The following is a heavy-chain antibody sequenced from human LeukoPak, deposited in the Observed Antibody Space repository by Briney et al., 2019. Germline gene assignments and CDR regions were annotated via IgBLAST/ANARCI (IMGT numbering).Heavy chain of an antibody. J-gene: IGHJ4*02. CDR3: ARDGYSGNDGL. CDR1: GGSISISKYY. Sequence: SETLSLTCTVSGGSISISKYYWGWIRQPPGKGLEWIGTIFNSGSTHDNPSLKSRVTISVDTSKNQFSLKLSSVPAADTAVYYCARDGYSGNDGLWGQGTLVTVSS. CDR2: IFNSGST. V-gene: IGHV4-39*07. D-gene: IGHD5-12*01.